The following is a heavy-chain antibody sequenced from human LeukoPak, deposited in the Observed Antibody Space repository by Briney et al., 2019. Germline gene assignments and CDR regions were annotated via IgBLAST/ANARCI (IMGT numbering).Heavy chain of an antibody. CDR2: IYSGGST. V-gene: IGHV3-66*02. Sequence: PGGSLRLSCAASGFTVSSNYMSWVRQAPGKGLEWVSVIYSGGSTYYADSVKGRFTISRDNSKNTLYLQMNSLRAEDTAVYYCASSMWEPSPRVWGQGTLVTVSS. J-gene: IGHJ4*02. CDR1: GFTVSSNY. D-gene: IGHD1-26*01. CDR3: ASSMWEPSPRV.